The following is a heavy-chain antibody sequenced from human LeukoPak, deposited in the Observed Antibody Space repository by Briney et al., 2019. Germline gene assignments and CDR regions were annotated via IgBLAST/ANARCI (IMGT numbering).Heavy chain of an antibody. V-gene: IGHV1-69*13. J-gene: IGHJ6*03. CDR1: GYTFTSYG. CDR2: IIPIFGTA. CDR3: TRSLGYCSGGSCYPHMNV. Sequence: SVKVSCKASGYTFTSYGISWVRQAPGQGLEWMGGIIPIFGTANYAQKFQGRVTITADESTSTAYMELSSLRSEDTAVYYCTRSLGYCSGGSCYPHMNVWGKGTTVTISS. D-gene: IGHD2-15*01.